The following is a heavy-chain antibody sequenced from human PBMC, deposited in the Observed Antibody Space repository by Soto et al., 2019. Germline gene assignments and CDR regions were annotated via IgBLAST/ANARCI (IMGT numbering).Heavy chain of an antibody. Sequence: GGSLRLSFAASGFTFSSYAMSWVRQAPGKGLEWVSAISGSVGSTYYADSVKGRFTISRDNSKNTLYLQMNSLRAEDTAVYYCAKSSSLFYFDYWGQGTLVTVSS. CDR1: GFTFSSYA. CDR3: AKSSSLFYFDY. J-gene: IGHJ4*02. D-gene: IGHD6-6*01. CDR2: ISGSVGST. V-gene: IGHV3-23*01.